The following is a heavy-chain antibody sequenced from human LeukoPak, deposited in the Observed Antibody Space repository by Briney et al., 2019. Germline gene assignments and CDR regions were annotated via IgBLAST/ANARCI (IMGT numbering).Heavy chain of an antibody. V-gene: IGHV1-2*02. D-gene: IGHD6-6*01. CDR1: GYTFTAYY. CDR3: ARGSSSSPNAFDI. J-gene: IGHJ3*02. Sequence: GASVKVSCKASGYTFTAYYMHWVRQAPGQGFEWLGWINPNSGGTNYAQKFQGRVTMTRDTSISTAYMELSSLSSDDTADTAAYYCARGSSSSPNAFDIWGQGTMVTVSS. CDR2: INPNSGGT.